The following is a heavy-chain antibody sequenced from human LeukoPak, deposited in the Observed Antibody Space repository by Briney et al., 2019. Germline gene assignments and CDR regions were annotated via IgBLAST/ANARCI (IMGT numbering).Heavy chain of an antibody. J-gene: IGHJ5*02. CDR2: IYYNGST. CDR3: ARAKDGYNNWFDP. CDR1: GGSISSYY. V-gene: IGHV4-59*01. Sequence: SETLSLTCTVSGGSISSYYWSWLRQPPGKGLEWIGYIYYNGSTNYNPSLKSRVTISVDTSKNQFSLKLSSVTAADTAVYYCARAKDGYNNWFDPWGQGTLVTVSS. D-gene: IGHD5-24*01.